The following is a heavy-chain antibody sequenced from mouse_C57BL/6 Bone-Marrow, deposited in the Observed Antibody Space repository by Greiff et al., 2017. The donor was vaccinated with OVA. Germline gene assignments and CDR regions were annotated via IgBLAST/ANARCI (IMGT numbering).Heavy chain of an antibody. D-gene: IGHD1-1*01. CDR2: IRNKANGYTT. CDR1: GFTFTAYY. J-gene: IGHJ1*03. Sequence: EVKLMESGGGLVQPGGSLSLSCAASGFTFTAYYMSWVRQPPGKALEWLGFIRNKANGYTTEYSASVKGRFTISRDNSQSILYLQMNALRAEDSATYYCARYKDYYGSSYWYFDVWGTGTTVTVSS. CDR3: ARYKDYYGSSYWYFDV. V-gene: IGHV7-3*01.